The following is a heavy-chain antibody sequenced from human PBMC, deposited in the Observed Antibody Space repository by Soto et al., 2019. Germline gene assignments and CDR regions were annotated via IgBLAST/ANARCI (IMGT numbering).Heavy chain of an antibody. CDR3: AKEVFPMPGMCSSTSCYYYYGMDV. Sequence: PGGSLRLSCAASGFTFDDYAMHWVRQAPGKGLEWVSGISWNSGSIGYADSVKGRFTISRDNAKNSLYLQMNSLRAEDTALYYCAKEVFPMPGMCSSTSCYYYYGMDVWGQGTTVTVSS. V-gene: IGHV3-9*01. CDR1: GFTFDDYA. CDR2: ISWNSGSI. J-gene: IGHJ6*02. D-gene: IGHD2-2*01.